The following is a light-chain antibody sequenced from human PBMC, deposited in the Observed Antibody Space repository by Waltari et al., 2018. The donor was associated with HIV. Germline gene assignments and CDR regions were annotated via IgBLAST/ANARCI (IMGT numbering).Light chain of an antibody. CDR2: DNT. CDR3: QSYPASLTVSLI. Sequence: QSVLTQPPSVSGAPGQRVTISCTGNSSNIGAGYDVHWYQQLPGKAPKLLISDNTNRPSGVPDRFSDSKSGTSASLAITGLRAEDEADYYCQSYPASLTVSLIFGGGTRLTVL. V-gene: IGLV1-40*01. CDR1: SSNIGAGYD. J-gene: IGLJ2*01.